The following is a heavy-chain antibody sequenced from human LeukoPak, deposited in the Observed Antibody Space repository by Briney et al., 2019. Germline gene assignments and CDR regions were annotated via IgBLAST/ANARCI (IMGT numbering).Heavy chain of an antibody. CDR1: GYTFTRYD. CDR3: ARGRGTYDSSGFYPNYFDY. J-gene: IGHJ4*02. D-gene: IGHD3-22*01. CDR2: MNPNSGNT. Sequence: GASVKVSCKASGYTFTRYDFNWVRQASGQGLEWMGWMNPNSGNTAYAPKFQGRVTMTRDTSIGTAYMELSSLRSEDTAVYYCARGRGTYDSSGFYPNYFDYWGQGSLSPSPQ. V-gene: IGHV1-8*01.